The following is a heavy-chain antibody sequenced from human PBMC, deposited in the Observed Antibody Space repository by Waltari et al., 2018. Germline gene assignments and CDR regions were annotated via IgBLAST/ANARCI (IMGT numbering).Heavy chain of an antibody. CDR3: TRDLYGSGGDWFDP. Sequence: EVRLAESGGGLVKPGGSLGLACQASGFEFGDWHRNWVRQTPGTGLEWVSSIGGTHSNIFYAESVKGRFIVSRDNAKSSLYLQMDNLRAEDSGLYYCTRDLYGSGGDWFDPWGQGTLVTVSS. V-gene: IGHV3-21*01. J-gene: IGHJ5*02. CDR2: IGGTHSNI. D-gene: IGHD3-10*01. CDR1: GFEFGDWH.